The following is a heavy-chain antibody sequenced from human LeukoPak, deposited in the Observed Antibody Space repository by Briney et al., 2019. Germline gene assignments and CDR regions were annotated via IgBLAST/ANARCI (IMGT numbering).Heavy chain of an antibody. J-gene: IGHJ4*02. V-gene: IGHV3-38-3*01. CDR2: ISGGST. CDR3: KRMAVAGHAQRFDY. Sequence: GGSLRLSCAASGFTVSSNEMSWVRQAPGKGLEWVSSISGGSTYYADSRKGRFTISRDSSKNTLHLQMNSLRAEDTAVYYCKRMAVAGHAQRFDYWGQGTLVTVSS. CDR1: GFTVSSNE. D-gene: IGHD6-19*01.